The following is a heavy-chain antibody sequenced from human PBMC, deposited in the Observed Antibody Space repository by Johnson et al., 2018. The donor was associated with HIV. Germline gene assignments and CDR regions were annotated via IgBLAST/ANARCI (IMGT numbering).Heavy chain of an antibody. CDR2: ISYDGSNK. D-gene: IGHD2-15*01. CDR3: AKSGGHCIGGMCYDAFDI. CDR1: GFTFSSYG. Sequence: VQLVESGGGVVQPGRSLRLSCAASGFTFSSYGMHWVRQAPGKGLEWVAVISYDGSNKYYADSVMGRFTISRDNAKKSLYLQMNSLRAEDTALYYCAKSGGHCIGGMCYDAFDIWGQGTMVTVSS. V-gene: IGHV3-30*18. J-gene: IGHJ3*02.